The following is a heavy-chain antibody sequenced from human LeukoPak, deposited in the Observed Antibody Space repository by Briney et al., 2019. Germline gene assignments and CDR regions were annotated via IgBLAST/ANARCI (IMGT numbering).Heavy chain of an antibody. Sequence: GGSLRLSCAASGFTFSSYAISWVRQAPGKGLEWVPAISGSGGSTYYADSVKGRFTISRDNSKNTLYLQMNSLRAEDTAVYYCAIARPYYDSSVWGQGTLVTVSS. CDR3: AIARPYYDSSV. CDR1: GFTFSSYA. J-gene: IGHJ4*02. CDR2: ISGSGGST. D-gene: IGHD3-22*01. V-gene: IGHV3-23*01.